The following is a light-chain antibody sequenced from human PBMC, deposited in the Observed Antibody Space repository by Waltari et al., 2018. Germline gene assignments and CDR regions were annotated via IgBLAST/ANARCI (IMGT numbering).Light chain of an antibody. Sequence: QSVLTQPPSASGTPGQRVTISCSGSTSNIGSNTVNWYRQLPGTAPKLLIYTNNQRPSGVPDRFSGSKSGTSASLAISGLQSEDEAYYYCAAWDDSLIWVFGGGTKLTVL. J-gene: IGLJ3*02. V-gene: IGLV1-44*01. CDR2: TNN. CDR1: TSNIGSNT. CDR3: AAWDDSLIWV.